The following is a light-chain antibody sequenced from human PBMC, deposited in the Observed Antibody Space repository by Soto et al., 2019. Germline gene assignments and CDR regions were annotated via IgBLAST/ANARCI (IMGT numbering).Light chain of an antibody. V-gene: IGLV2-8*01. J-gene: IGLJ2*01. CDR1: SSDVGAYNY. CDR3: ATWDDSLNGVV. CDR2: DVT. Sequence: QSALTQPPSASGSPGQSVTISCTGTSSDVGAYNYVSWYQQHPGKAPKLMIYDVTKRPSGVPDRFSGSKSGNTASLTVSGLQADDEADYYCATWDDSLNGVVFGGGTQLTVL.